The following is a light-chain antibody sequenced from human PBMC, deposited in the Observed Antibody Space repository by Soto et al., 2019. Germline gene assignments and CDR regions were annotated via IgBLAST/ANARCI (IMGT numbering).Light chain of an antibody. Sequence: EVVMTLSPATLSLPPGQRPTLSCRARQTIDSTLAWYQRKPGQAPRLLIYDASSRATGVPARFSGSGSGTDFTLTISSLQSEDFAVYYCQHYNCSPYTFGQGTKVDIK. CDR1: QTIDST. CDR3: QHYNCSPYT. CDR2: DAS. V-gene: IGKV3-15*01. J-gene: IGKJ2*01.